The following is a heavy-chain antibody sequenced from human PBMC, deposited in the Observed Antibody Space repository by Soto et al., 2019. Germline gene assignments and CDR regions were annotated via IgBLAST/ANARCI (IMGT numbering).Heavy chain of an antibody. Sequence: EVQLVESGGGLVQPGGSLRLSCAASGFTFSSYWMHWVRQAPGKGLVWVSRINSDGSSTSYADSVKGRFTISRDNAKNTLYLEMNSRRAEDTAVYYCARARDCSSTSCTYGMDVWGQGTTVTVSS. CDR3: ARARDCSSTSCTYGMDV. J-gene: IGHJ6*02. CDR1: GFTFSSYW. V-gene: IGHV3-74*01. D-gene: IGHD2-2*01. CDR2: INSDGSST.